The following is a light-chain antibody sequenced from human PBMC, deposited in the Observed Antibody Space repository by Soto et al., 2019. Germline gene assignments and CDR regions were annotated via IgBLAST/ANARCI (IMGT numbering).Light chain of an antibody. Sequence: QSVLTQPPSVSAAPGQTVTISCSGASSIIRNNFVSWYQQLPGTAPKLLIYDDNVRPSGVPDRFSGSKSGTSATLGITGLQTGDEADYYCGAWGGGLSAVAFGGGTKLTV. CDR3: GAWGGGLSAVA. J-gene: IGLJ2*01. CDR2: DDN. V-gene: IGLV1-51*01. CDR1: SSIIRNNF.